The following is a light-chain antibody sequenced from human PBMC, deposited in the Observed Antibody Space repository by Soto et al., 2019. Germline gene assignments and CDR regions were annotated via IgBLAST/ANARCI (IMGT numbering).Light chain of an antibody. V-gene: IGKV2-30*01. Sequence: DVVMTRSPLSLPVTLGQPASISCRSSQSLVYSDGNTYLNWFQQRPGQSPRRLIYKVSNRDSGVPDRFSGSGSGTDFTLKISRVEAEEVGVYYCMQGTRLLLFGGGTKVEIK. J-gene: IGKJ4*01. CDR2: KVS. CDR3: MQGTRLLL. CDR1: QSLVYSDGNTY.